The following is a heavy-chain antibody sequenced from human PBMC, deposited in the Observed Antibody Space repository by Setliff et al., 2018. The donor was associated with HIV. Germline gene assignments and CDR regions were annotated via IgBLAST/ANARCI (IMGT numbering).Heavy chain of an antibody. CDR1: GGSFSDYY. J-gene: IGHJ5*02. V-gene: IGHV4-34*01. CDR3: ARGGPASPNWFDP. Sequence: SSETLSLTCAVYGGSFSDYYWSWIRQSPGRGLEWIGEINHGGSTIYNPSLKSRVTISIDTSKNQFSLNLTSVTAADTAVYYCARGGPASPNWFDPWGQGTRVTVSS. CDR2: INHGGST.